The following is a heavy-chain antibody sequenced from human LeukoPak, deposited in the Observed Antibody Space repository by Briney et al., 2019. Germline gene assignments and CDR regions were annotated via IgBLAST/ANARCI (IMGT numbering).Heavy chain of an antibody. D-gene: IGHD6-13*01. CDR2: IYYTGST. Sequence: ASETLSLTCTASGGSISNYYWNWIRQPPGKGLEWIGYIYYTGSTNYNPSLKSRVTMSVDTSKNQFSLNLKSVTPEDTAVYYCARNLIPEQLVLNFWGQGTLVTVSS. CDR3: ARNLIPEQLVLNF. V-gene: IGHV4-59*01. J-gene: IGHJ4*02. CDR1: GGSISNYY.